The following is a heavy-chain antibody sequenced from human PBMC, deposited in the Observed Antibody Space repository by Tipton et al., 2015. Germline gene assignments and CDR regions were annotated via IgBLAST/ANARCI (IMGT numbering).Heavy chain of an antibody. CDR3: ATGFGGSSLGAFDI. CDR1: GFTFSSYA. V-gene: IGHV3-23*01. D-gene: IGHD1-26*01. Sequence: SLRLFCAASGFTFSSYAMSWVRQAPGKGLEWVSAISGSGGSTYYADSVKGRFTISRDNSKNTLYLQMNSLRAEDTAVYYCATGFGGSSLGAFDIWGQGTMVTVSS. J-gene: IGHJ3*02. CDR2: ISGSGGST.